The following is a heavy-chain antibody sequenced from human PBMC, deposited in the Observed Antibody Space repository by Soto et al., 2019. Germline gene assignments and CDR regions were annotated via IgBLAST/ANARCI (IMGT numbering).Heavy chain of an antibody. V-gene: IGHV4-59*01. D-gene: IGHD3-10*01. CDR2: IHRTGST. J-gene: IGHJ5*02. CDR3: ARESAGSGKNNWFDP. Sequence: PSETLSLTCSVSRGSISSYYWSWVRQPPGKGLEWIGFIHRTGSTKYNPSLESRVTISVDTSQNQLSLRLSSVTAADTAVYYCARESAGSGKNNWFDPWARESWSPSPQ. CDR1: RGSISSYY.